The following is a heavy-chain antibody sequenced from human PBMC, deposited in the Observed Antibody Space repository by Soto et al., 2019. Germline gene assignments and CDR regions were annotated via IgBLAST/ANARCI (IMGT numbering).Heavy chain of an antibody. CDR3: TGEVASGY. J-gene: IGHJ4*02. CDR1: GFSVTTNG. Sequence: QVQLVESGGGVVQPGRSLRLSCAVSGFSVTTNGMHWVRQAPGKGLEWVAVISRDGATKFYADSVKGRFTISKDNSGNTLFVEMNSLRGDDMAVYYCTGEVASGYWGQGALVTVSS. CDR2: ISRDGATK. D-gene: IGHD2-8*02. V-gene: IGHV3-30*03.